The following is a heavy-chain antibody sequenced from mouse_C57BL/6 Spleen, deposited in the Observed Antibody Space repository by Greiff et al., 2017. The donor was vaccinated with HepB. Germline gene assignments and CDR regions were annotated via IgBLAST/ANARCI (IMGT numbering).Heavy chain of an antibody. CDR1: GFTFSSYA. CDR2: ISDGGSYT. CDR3: ARENLLEAWFAY. V-gene: IGHV5-4*01. Sequence: EVHLVESGGGLVKPGGSLKLSCAASGFTFSSYAMSWVRQTPEKRLEWVATISDGGSYTYYPDNVKGRFTISRDNAKNNLYLQMSHLKSEDTAMYYCARENLLEAWFAYWGQGTLVTVSA. J-gene: IGHJ3*01. D-gene: IGHD1-1*01.